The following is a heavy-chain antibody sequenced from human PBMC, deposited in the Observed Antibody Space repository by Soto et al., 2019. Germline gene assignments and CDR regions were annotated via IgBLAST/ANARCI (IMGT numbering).Heavy chain of an antibody. V-gene: IGHV3-13*01. J-gene: IGHJ4*02. CDR2: IGTAGDT. D-gene: IGHD6-19*01. Sequence: EVQLVESGGGLVQPGGSLRLSCAASGFTFSSYAMHWVRQATGKGLEWVSAIGTAGDTYYPGSVKGRFTISRENAKNSLYLQMNSLRAGDTAVYYCARVRYSSGWYDYWGQGTLVTVSS. CDR1: GFTFSSYA. CDR3: ARVRYSSGWYDY.